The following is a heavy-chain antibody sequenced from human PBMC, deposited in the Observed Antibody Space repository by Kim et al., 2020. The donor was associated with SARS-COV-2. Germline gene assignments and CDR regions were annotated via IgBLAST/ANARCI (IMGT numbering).Heavy chain of an antibody. Sequence: PSFQRQVTISADKSISTAYLQWSRLKASDTAMYYCARLGSSGGSEYYFDYWGQGTLVTVSS. CDR3: ARLGSSGGSEYYFDY. J-gene: IGHJ4*02. D-gene: IGHD2-15*01. V-gene: IGHV5-51*01.